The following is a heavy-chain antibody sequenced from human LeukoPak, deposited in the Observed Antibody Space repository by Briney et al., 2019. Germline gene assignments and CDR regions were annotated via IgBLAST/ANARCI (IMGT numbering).Heavy chain of an antibody. J-gene: IGHJ5*02. V-gene: IGHV4-34*01. CDR2: IKHSGNT. CDR3: ARVFPHRAAAGTSWFDP. D-gene: IGHD6-13*01. Sequence: SETLSLTCAVYGGSFSGYYWSWIRQPPGKGLEWIGEIKHSGNTNYNPSRKGRVTISIDTSKNQFSLKLSSVPDADTAVYYCARVFPHRAAAGTSWFDPWGQGTLVTVSS. CDR1: GGSFSGYY.